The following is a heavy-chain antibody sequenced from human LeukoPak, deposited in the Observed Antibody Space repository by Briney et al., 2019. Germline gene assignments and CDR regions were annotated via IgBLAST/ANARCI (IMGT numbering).Heavy chain of an antibody. CDR3: ARESVAGNGVDY. D-gene: IGHD6-19*01. CDR2: IYYSGST. CDR1: GGSISSGGYY. V-gene: IGHV4-31*03. Sequence: SETLSLTCTVSGGSISSGGYYWSRIRQHPGKGLEWIGYIYYSGSTYYNPSLKSRVTISVDTSKNQFSLKLSSVTAADTAVYYCARESVAGNGVDYWGQGTLVTVSS. J-gene: IGHJ4*02.